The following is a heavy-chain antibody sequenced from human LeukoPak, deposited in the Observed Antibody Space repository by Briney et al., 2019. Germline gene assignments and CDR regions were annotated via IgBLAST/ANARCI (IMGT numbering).Heavy chain of an antibody. CDR1: GFTLSDHY. CDR2: IRNKVNSKTT. J-gene: IGHJ4*02. CDR3: VRAGLRTTPFYFDY. D-gene: IGHD1-7*01. V-gene: IGHV3-72*01. Sequence: GGSLTLFCAASGFTLSDHYMEWVRHAPGEGGEWVGRIRNKVNSKTTEYAASVKGSFTPSRDDSKSSLYLQMNSLQTEDTAVYYCVRAGLRTTPFYFDYWGQGALVIVSS.